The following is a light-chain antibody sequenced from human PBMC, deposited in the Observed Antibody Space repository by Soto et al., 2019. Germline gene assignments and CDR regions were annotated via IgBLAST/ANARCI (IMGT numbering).Light chain of an antibody. CDR2: DAS. Sequence: DIQMTQSPSTLSASVGARVIITCRASQSISDYLAWYQQKPGKAPNLLIYDASNLESGVPATFSGSGSGTEFTLTISSLQPDDFATYYCQQYYTYWHMVGEGTRVEIK. J-gene: IGKJ4*01. CDR3: QQYYTYWHM. V-gene: IGKV1-5*01. CDR1: QSISDY.